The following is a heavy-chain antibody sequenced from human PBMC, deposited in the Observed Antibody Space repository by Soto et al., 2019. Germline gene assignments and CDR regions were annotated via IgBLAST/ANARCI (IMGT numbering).Heavy chain of an antibody. D-gene: IGHD6-13*01. V-gene: IGHV3-73*01. Sequence: EVQLVESGGGLVQPGGSLKLSCAASGFTFSGSAMHWVRQASGKGLEWVGRIRSKANSSATAYAATVKGRFTISRDDSKNREYLQMNSLITEGTAVYYCTGLVWQQLDQLDYYYYMDVWGKGTTVTVSS. CDR1: GFTFSGSA. J-gene: IGHJ6*03. CDR2: IRSKANSSAT. CDR3: TGLVWQQLDQLDYYYYMDV.